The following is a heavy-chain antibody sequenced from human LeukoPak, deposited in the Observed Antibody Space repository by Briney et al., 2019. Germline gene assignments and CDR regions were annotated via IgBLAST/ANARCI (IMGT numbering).Heavy chain of an antibody. CDR2: ISGSGGTT. Sequence: PGGSLRLSCAASGFTFSTYAMSWVRQAPGKGLEWVSGISGSGGTTYYAESVQGRFTISRDNSKNTLYLQMNSLRAEDTAVYYCARGLHRGSADYWGQGTLVTVSS. D-gene: IGHD3-10*01. CDR3: ARGLHRGSADY. V-gene: IGHV3-23*01. CDR1: GFTFSTYA. J-gene: IGHJ4*02.